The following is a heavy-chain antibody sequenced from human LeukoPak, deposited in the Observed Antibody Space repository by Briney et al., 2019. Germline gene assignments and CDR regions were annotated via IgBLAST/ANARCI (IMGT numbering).Heavy chain of an antibody. D-gene: IGHD2-21*01. CDR1: GFTLSGYG. V-gene: IGHV3-33*01. Sequence: GGSLRLSCAASGFTLSGYGMHWVRQAPGKGLEGVAVICYDGSNKYYAHSVKGRVTLSRDNSHNTLYLQMNSLRAEDTAVDYCARGIPQTGVMLDYWGQGTLVTVPS. J-gene: IGHJ4*02. CDR2: ICYDGSNK. CDR3: ARGIPQTGVMLDY.